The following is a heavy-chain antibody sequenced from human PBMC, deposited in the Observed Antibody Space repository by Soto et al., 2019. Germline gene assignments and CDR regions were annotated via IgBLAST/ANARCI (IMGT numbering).Heavy chain of an antibody. J-gene: IGHJ4*02. CDR2: ISAYNGNT. CDR3: ARDGIAGPDPSDY. D-gene: IGHD2-21*01. Sequence: ASVKVSRKASGYSFFSYGISWVRQAPGQGLEWMGWISAYNGNTNYAQKLQGRVTLTTETSTSTAYMELRSLRSDDTAVYYCARDGIAGPDPSDYWGQGTLVTVSS. CDR1: GYSFFSYG. V-gene: IGHV1-18*01.